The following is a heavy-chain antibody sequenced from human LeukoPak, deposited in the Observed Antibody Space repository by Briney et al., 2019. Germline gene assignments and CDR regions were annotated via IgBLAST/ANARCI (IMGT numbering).Heavy chain of an antibody. CDR3: ARRCLDSGSFSFDY. V-gene: IGHV3-48*02. CDR1: GFTFSTFA. Sequence: GGSLRLSCAASGFTFSTFAMNWLRQAPGKGLEWVSYISSGGTTIYSADSVKGRFTISRDNAKNSLFLEMNSLRDEDTAVYYCARRCLDSGSFSFDYWGQGTLVTVSS. J-gene: IGHJ4*02. D-gene: IGHD3-10*01. CDR2: ISSGGTTI.